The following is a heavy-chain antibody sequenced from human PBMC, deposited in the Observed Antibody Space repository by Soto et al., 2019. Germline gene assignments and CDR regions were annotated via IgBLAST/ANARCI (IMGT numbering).Heavy chain of an antibody. D-gene: IGHD3-16*01. CDR2: ISSDGSST. Sequence: EAQLVESGGGLVQPGGSLRLSCVASGFTFSSYWMHWVRQAPGKGLVWVSRISSDGSSTTYADSVKGRFTISRDNANNTLCLQMNSLGAEDTAVYYCARGGRYYYMDVWGKGTTVTVSS. V-gene: IGHV3-74*01. CDR3: ARGGRYYYMDV. J-gene: IGHJ6*03. CDR1: GFTFSSYW.